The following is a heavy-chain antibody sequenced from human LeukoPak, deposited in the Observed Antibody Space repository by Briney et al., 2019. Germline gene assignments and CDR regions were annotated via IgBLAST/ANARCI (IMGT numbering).Heavy chain of an antibody. CDR3: ARGVRIAVADPHLDY. CDR1: GGSFSGYH. J-gene: IGHJ4*02. D-gene: IGHD6-19*01. V-gene: IGHV4-34*01. Sequence: SETLSLTCGVYGGSFSGYHWNWIRQPPGEGLEWIGEINHSGSTNYNPSLKSRVTISVDTSKKQFSLRLSSVTAADTAVYFCARGVRIAVADPHLDYWGQGTLVTVFS. CDR2: INHSGST.